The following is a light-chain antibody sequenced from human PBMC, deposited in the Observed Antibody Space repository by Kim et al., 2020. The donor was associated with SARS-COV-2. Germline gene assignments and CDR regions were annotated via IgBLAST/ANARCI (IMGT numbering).Light chain of an antibody. CDR1: QGISNH. CDR3: QQLNSYPLT. Sequence: ASVGDRGAITCRASQGISNHLAWYQHKPGKAPKLLIYGASTLQRGVPSRFSGSGSGTDFTLTISSLQPEDFATYYRQQLNSYPLTFGGGTKVDIK. J-gene: IGKJ4*01. V-gene: IGKV1-9*01. CDR2: GAS.